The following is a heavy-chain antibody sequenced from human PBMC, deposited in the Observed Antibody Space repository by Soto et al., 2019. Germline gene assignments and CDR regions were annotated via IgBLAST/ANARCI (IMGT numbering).Heavy chain of an antibody. CDR3: AREGIAVAGTQAFDI. Sequence: GGSLRLSCAASGFTFSSYGMHWVRQAPGKGLEWVAVIWYDGSNKYYADSVKGRFTISRDNSKNTLYLQMNSLRAEDTAVYYCAREGIAVAGTQAFDIWGQGTMVTVSS. CDR2: IWYDGSNK. CDR1: GFTFSSYG. D-gene: IGHD6-19*01. J-gene: IGHJ3*02. V-gene: IGHV3-33*01.